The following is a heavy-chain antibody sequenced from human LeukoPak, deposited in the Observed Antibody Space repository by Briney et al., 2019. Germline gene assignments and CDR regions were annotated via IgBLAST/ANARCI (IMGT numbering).Heavy chain of an antibody. D-gene: IGHD2-15*01. CDR3: ARLTIVVVVAASYYYGMDV. CDR2: IYPDDSDT. J-gene: IGHJ6*02. V-gene: IGHV5-51*01. Sequence: GESLKISCKGSGYTFSTYWIAWVRQMPGKGLEWMGIIYPDDSDTRCSLSFQGQVTISADKSISTAYLQWSSLKASDTAMYYWARLTIVVVVAASYYYGMDVWGQGTTVTVSS. CDR1: GYTFSTYW.